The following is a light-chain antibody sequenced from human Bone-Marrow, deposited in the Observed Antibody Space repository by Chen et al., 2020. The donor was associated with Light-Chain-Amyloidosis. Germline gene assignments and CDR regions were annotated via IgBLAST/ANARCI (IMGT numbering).Light chain of an antibody. CDR2: EDD. Sequence: NFMLTQPHSVSESPGRTVIISCTRSSGSIATNYVQWDPQRPGSSPTTVIYEDDQRPSGVPDRVSGSIDRSSNAASLTIAGLKTEDEADYYCQSYQGSSQGVFGGGTKLTVL. V-gene: IGLV6-57*01. CDR3: QSYQGSSQGV. CDR1: SGSIATNY. J-gene: IGLJ3*02.